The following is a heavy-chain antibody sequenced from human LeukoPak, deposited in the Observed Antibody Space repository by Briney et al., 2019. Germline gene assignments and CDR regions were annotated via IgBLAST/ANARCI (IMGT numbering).Heavy chain of an antibody. CDR1: GYTFTGYY. D-gene: IGHD5-24*01. CDR2: VNPTSGGT. J-gene: IGHJ4*02. V-gene: IGHV1-2*02. Sequence: GASLKVSCKASGYTFTGYYMHWVRQAPGQGLEWMGWVNPTSGGTNYAQKFQGRVTMTRDTSISTAYMELSRLRSDDTAVYYCARVVVRDANNYKDYWGQGTLVTVSS. CDR3: ARVVVRDANNYKDY.